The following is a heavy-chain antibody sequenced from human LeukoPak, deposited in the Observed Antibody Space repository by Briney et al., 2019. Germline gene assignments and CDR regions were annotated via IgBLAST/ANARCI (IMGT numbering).Heavy chain of an antibody. CDR1: GGSFSGYY. V-gene: IGHV4-34*01. CDR2: INHSGST. J-gene: IGHJ5*02. D-gene: IGHD2-21*01. Sequence: NPSETLSLTCAVYGGSFSGYYWSWIRQPPGKGLEWIGEINHSGSTNYNPSLKSRVTISVDTSKNQFSLKLSSVTAADTAVYYCARPSELFPANWFDPWGQGTLVTVSS. CDR3: ARPSELFPANWFDP.